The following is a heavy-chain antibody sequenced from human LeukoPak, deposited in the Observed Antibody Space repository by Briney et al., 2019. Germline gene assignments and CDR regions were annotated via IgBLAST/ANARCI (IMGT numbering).Heavy chain of an antibody. CDR1: GFTFSSYG. J-gene: IGHJ4*02. V-gene: IGHV3-33*01. D-gene: IGHD3-9*01. CDR3: ARDPGLRYFDWLFDY. Sequence: PGGPLRLSCAASGFTFSSYGMHWVRQAPGKGLEWVAVIWYDGSNKYYADSVKGRFTISRDNSKNTLYLQMNSLRAEDTAVYYCARDPGLRYFDWLFDYWGQGTLVTVSS. CDR2: IWYDGSNK.